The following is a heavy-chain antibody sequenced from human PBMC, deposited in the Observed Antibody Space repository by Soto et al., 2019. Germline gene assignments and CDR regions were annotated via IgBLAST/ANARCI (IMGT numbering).Heavy chain of an antibody. Sequence: SQTLSLTCVISGDSVSSDSAAWNWIRQSPSRGLEWLGRTYYRSKWYNDYAISVKSRITINPDTSKNQFSLRLNSVTPEDTAVYYCASTPIRYCSSTSCYGTLDYWGQGTLVTVSS. V-gene: IGHV6-1*01. CDR1: GDSVSSDSAA. D-gene: IGHD2-2*01. CDR3: ASTPIRYCSSTSCYGTLDY. CDR2: TYYRSKWYN. J-gene: IGHJ4*02.